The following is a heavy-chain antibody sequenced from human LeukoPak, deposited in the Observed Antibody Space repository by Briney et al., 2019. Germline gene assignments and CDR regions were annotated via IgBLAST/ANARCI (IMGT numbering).Heavy chain of an antibody. J-gene: IGHJ4*02. D-gene: IGHD3-9*01. CDR3: SRCYYDILPGYPRFDY. Sequence: PGGSLRLSCAASGFTSSSYWMHWVRQAPGKGLVWVSRINSDGSSTNYADSVKGRVTISRDNAKNTLYLQMNSLRAQDTAVYYFSRCYYDILPGYPRFDYWGQGTLVTVSS. CDR1: GFTSSSYW. CDR2: INSDGSST. V-gene: IGHV3-74*01.